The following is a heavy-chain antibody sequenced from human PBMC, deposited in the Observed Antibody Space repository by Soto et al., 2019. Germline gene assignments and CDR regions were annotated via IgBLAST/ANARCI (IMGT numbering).Heavy chain of an antibody. J-gene: IGHJ4*02. CDR3: AREDYGSGSFDY. CDR1: GFTFSSYG. CDR2: IWYDGSNK. V-gene: IGHV3-33*01. D-gene: IGHD3-10*01. Sequence: QVQLVESGGGVVQPGRSLRLSCAASGFTFSSYGMHWVRQAPGKGLEWVAGIWYDGSNKYYADSVKGRFTISRDNSKNTLYRQMNSLRAEDTAVYYCAREDYGSGSFDYWGQGTLVTVSS.